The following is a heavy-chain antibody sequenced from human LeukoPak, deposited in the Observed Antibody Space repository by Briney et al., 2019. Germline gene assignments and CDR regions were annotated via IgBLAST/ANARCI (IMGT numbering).Heavy chain of an antibody. Sequence: GGSLRLSCAASGFTFSSYSMTWVRQAPGKGLEWVSSITSGGDDIYYSDSVKGRFTISRDNAKNSLFLQMNNLRAEDTAVYYCAKIPDYSPDAFDIWGQGTMVTVSS. CDR1: GFTFSSYS. D-gene: IGHD4-11*01. CDR2: ITSGGDDI. CDR3: AKIPDYSPDAFDI. J-gene: IGHJ3*02. V-gene: IGHV3-21*01.